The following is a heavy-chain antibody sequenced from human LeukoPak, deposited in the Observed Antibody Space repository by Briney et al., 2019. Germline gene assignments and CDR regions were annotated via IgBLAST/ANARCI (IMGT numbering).Heavy chain of an antibody. D-gene: IGHD1-14*01. J-gene: IGHJ6*03. Sequence: ASVKVSCKASGYTFTGYYMHWVRQAPGQGLEWMGWINPNSGGTNYAQKFQGRVTMTRDTSISTAYMELSRLRSDDTAVYYCARGHRVRQEYYYYMDVWGKGTTVTVSS. V-gene: IGHV1-2*02. CDR2: INPNSGGT. CDR1: GYTFTGYY. CDR3: ARGHRVRQEYYYYMDV.